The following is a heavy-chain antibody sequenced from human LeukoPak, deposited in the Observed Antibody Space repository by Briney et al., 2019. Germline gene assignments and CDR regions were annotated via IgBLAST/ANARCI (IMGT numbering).Heavy chain of an antibody. V-gene: IGHV3-21*01. Sequence: GGSLRLSCVASGFTFSSYEMNWVRQTPGKGLEWVSSITSSSTYTFYADSVKGRFTISRDNARNSLYLQMISLRAEDTAVYYCARDPYSGTYGDTYYYYMDVWGKGTTVTIS. CDR2: ITSSSTYT. CDR3: ARDPYSGTYGDTYYYYMDV. CDR1: GFTFSSYE. J-gene: IGHJ6*03. D-gene: IGHD1-26*01.